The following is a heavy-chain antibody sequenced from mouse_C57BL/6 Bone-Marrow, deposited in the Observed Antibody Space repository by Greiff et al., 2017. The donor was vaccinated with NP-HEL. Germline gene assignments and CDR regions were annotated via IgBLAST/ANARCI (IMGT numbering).Heavy chain of an antibody. D-gene: IGHD4-1*01. CDR1: GFSLTSYA. V-gene: IGHV2-9-1*01. CDR2: IWTGGGT. J-gene: IGHJ3*01. Sequence: VQVVESGPGLVAPSQCLSITCTVSGFSLTSYAISWVRQPPGKGLEWLGVIWTGGGTNYNSALKSRLSIRKDNSKSQVFLKMNSLQTDDTARDDCARTGPRFAYWGQGTLVTVTA. CDR3: ARTGPRFAY.